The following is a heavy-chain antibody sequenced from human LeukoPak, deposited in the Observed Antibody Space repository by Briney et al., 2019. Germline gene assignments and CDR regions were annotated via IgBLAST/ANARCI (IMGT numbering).Heavy chain of an antibody. V-gene: IGHV3-48*04. J-gene: IGHJ6*02. CDR3: ARIVRDYYYGMDV. CDR2: ISRSSGII. Sequence: PGGSLRLSCAASGFTFSSYSMNWVRQAPGKGLEWVSYISRSSGIIYYADSVKGRFTISRDNAKKSLYLQMNSLRAEDTAVYYCARIVRDYYYGMDVWGQGTTATVSS. D-gene: IGHD3-22*01. CDR1: GFTFSSYS.